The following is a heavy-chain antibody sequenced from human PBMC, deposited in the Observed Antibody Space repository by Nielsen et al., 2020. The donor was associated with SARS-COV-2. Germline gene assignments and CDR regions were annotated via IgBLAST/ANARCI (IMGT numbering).Heavy chain of an antibody. J-gene: IGHJ3*02. D-gene: IGHD3-16*01. CDR3: ARQRSMITLGGITGGAFDI. Sequence: SETLSLTCSISGGSMNFFYWSWIRQPPGKGLEWIGYIHYSGSTNYNPSLKSRVAISVDTSKNQLSLNLTSVTAADTAVYYCARQRSMITLGGITGGAFDIWGQGTIVTVAS. V-gene: IGHV4-59*08. CDR1: GGSMNFFY. CDR2: IHYSGST.